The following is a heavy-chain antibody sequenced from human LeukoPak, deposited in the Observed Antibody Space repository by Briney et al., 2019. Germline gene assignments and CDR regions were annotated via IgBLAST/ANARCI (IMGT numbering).Heavy chain of an antibody. D-gene: IGHD6-13*01. CDR3: AREDIGIAAAGYGGWFDP. CDR1: GGSISSYY. Sequence: SETLSLTCTVSGGSISSYYWSWIRQPPGKGLEWIGYIYYSGSTNYNPSLKSRVTISVDTSKNQFSLKLRSVTAADTAVYYCAREDIGIAAAGYGGWFDPWGQGILVTVSS. CDR2: IYYSGST. V-gene: IGHV4-59*01. J-gene: IGHJ5*02.